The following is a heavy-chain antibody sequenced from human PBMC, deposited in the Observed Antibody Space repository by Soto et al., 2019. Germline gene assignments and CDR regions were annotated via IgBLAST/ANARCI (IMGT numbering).Heavy chain of an antibody. CDR3: ARDSGTQGYYDGMDV. D-gene: IGHD6-13*01. CDR2: INPNSGGT. V-gene: IGHV1-2*02. CDR1: GYTFTGYY. Sequence: GASVKVSCKASGYTFTGYYMHWVRQAPGQGLEWMGWINPNSGGTNYAQKFQGRVTMTRDTSISTAYMELSRLRSDDTAVYSCARDSGTQGYYDGMDVCREGTTVTVS. J-gene: IGHJ6*02.